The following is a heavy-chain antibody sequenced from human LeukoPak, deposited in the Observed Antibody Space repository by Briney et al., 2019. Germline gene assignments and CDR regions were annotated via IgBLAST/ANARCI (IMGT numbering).Heavy chain of an antibody. V-gene: IGHV1-2*02. CDR3: ARDLGVDSYGHNLYYYYYMDV. J-gene: IGHJ6*03. CDR2: INPNSGDT. D-gene: IGHD5-18*01. CDR1: GYTFTGHF. Sequence: ASVKVSCKASGYTFTGHFIHWVRQAPGQGLEWMGWINPNSGDTDYAQNFQDRITMTRDTSITTAYMELRGLRSDDTAVYYCARDLGVDSYGHNLYYYYYMDVWGKGSTVTVSS.